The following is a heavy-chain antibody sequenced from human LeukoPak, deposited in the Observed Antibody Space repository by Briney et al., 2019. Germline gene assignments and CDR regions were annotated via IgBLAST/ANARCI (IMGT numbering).Heavy chain of an antibody. CDR3: ARADFWSGYYNFDY. CDR2: INPNSGGT. Sequence: RASVKVSCKASGYTFTGYYMHWVRQAPGQGLEWMGWINPNSGGTNYAQKFQGRVTMTRDTSISTAYMELSRLRSDDTAVYYCARADFWSGYYNFDYWGQGTLVTVSS. D-gene: IGHD3-3*01. V-gene: IGHV1-2*02. J-gene: IGHJ4*02. CDR1: GYTFTGYY.